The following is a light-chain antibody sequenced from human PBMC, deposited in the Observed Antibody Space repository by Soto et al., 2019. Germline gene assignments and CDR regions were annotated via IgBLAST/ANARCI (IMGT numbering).Light chain of an antibody. CDR2: WAS. V-gene: IGKV4-1*01. J-gene: IGKJ3*01. CDR1: QSVFNSSKKKND. CDR3: QQYLSPPFT. Sequence: IVLTQSPDSLAVSLGERASIHCKSSQSVFNSSKKKNDLTWYQQKPGQPPKLLISWASTRESGVPDRFSGSGSGTDFPLTITSLQAEDVAVYYCQQYLSPPFTFGPGTKVDVK.